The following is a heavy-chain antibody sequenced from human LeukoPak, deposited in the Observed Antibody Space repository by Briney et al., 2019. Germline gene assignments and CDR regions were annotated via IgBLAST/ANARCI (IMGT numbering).Heavy chain of an antibody. J-gene: IGHJ4*02. Sequence: QSGGSLRLSCAASGFTFSSYGMHWVRQAPGKGLEWVAVISYDGSNKYYADSVKGRFTISRDNSKNTLYLQMNSLRAEDTAVYYCARGDGVAVDYWGRGTLVTVSS. CDR1: GFTFSSYG. D-gene: IGHD6-19*01. CDR3: ARGDGVAVDY. V-gene: IGHV3-30*03. CDR2: ISYDGSNK.